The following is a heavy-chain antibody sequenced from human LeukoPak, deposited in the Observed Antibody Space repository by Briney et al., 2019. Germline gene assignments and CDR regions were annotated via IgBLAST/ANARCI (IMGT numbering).Heavy chain of an antibody. Sequence: ASVKVSCKVSGYTLTELSMHWVRQAPGKGIEWMGGFDPEDGETIYAQKFQGRVTMTEDTSTDTAYMELSSLRSEDTAVYYCATLLQGDSSGYYFDYWGQGTLVTVSS. CDR1: GYTLTELS. D-gene: IGHD3-22*01. J-gene: IGHJ4*02. CDR2: FDPEDGET. CDR3: ATLLQGDSSGYYFDY. V-gene: IGHV1-24*01.